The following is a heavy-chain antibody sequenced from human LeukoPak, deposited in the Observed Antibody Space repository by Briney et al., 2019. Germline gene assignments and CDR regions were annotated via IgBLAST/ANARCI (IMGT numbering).Heavy chain of an antibody. J-gene: IGHJ4*02. V-gene: IGHV4-61*01. CDR3: ARGGSSGYIY. CDR2: IYYSGST. Sequence: PSETLFLTCTVSGGSVSSGSYYWSWIRQPPGKGLEWIGYIYYSGSTNYNPSLKSRVTISVDTSKNQFSLKLSSVTAADTAVYYCARGGSSGYIYWGQGTLVTVSS. D-gene: IGHD3-22*01. CDR1: GGSVSSGSYY.